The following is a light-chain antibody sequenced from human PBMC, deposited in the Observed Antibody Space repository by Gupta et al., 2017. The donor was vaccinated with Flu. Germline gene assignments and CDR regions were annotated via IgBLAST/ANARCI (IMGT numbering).Light chain of an antibody. V-gene: IGKV3-15*01. J-gene: IGKJ2*03. CDR2: GAS. CDR1: HSVSSN. Sequence: EIVMTQSPATLSVSPGERATLSCRSSHSVSSNLAWYQQKPGQAPRLLIYGASTRATGIAARFSGSGSGTEFTLTISSLQSEDFAVYYCQQYNNWPPYSFGQGTKLEIK. CDR3: QQYNNWPPYS.